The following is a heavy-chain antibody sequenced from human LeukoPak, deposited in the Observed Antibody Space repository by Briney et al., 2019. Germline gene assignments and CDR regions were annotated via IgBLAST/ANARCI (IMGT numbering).Heavy chain of an antibody. Sequence: GESLRLSCAASGFTFGSYGVHWVRQAPGKGLEWVAFIRHDGGDKYYADSVKGRFTISRDNSKNTLYLQMNSLRAEDTAVYYCARERDIVATAFDYWGQGTLVTVSS. CDR3: ARERDIVATAFDY. D-gene: IGHD5-12*01. CDR2: IRHDGGDK. CDR1: GFTFGSYG. V-gene: IGHV3-30*02. J-gene: IGHJ4*02.